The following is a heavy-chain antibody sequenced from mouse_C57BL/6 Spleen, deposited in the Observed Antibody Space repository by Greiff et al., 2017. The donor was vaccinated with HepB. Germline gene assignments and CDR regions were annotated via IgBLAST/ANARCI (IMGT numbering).Heavy chain of an antibody. V-gene: IGHV5-9-1*02. CDR2: ISSGGDYI. J-gene: IGHJ2*01. D-gene: IGHD1-1*01. Sequence: EVQVVESGEGLVKPGGSLKLSCAASGFTFSSYAMSWVRQTPEKRLEWVAYISSGGDYIYYADTVKGRFTISRDNARNTLYLQMSSLKSEDTAMYYCTSFYGSSLALGYWGQGTTLTVSS. CDR1: GFTFSSYA. CDR3: TSFYGSSLALGY.